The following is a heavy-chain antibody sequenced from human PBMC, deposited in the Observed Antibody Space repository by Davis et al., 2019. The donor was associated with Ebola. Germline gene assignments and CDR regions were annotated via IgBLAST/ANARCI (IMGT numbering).Heavy chain of an antibody. Sequence: VKVSCKASGYAFTSYDINWVRQATGQGLEWMGWMNPNSGNTGYVERFQGRVTMSRNTSISTAYMELSSLRSEDTAVYYCARSGVRGYYNGMDVWGQGTTVTVSS. J-gene: IGHJ6*02. CDR3: ARSGVRGYYNGMDV. D-gene: IGHD1-14*01. CDR2: MNPNSGNT. CDR1: GYAFTSYD. V-gene: IGHV1-8*01.